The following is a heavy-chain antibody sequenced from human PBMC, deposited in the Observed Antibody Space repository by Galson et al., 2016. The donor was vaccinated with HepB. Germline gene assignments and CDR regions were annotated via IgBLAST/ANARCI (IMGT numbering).Heavy chain of an antibody. J-gene: IGHJ3*02. CDR1: GGPISSNTHY. D-gene: IGHD6-19*01. CDR3: ARDGVIAVAGTDGLDI. V-gene: IGHV4-61*02. CDR2: VYLTVGT. Sequence: TLSLTCTVSGGPISSNTHYWSWVRQPAGKGLEWIGRVYLTVGTDYNPSLKSRLTLSVDTSKNQFTLRLRSVTAADTAVYYCARDGVIAVAGTDGLDIWGPGVTVAVSS.